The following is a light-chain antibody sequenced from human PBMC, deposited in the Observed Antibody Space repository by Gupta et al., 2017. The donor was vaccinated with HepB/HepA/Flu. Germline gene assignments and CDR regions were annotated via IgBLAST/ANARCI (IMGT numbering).Light chain of an antibody. CDR3: HGESTSGRT. J-gene: IGKJ4*02. V-gene: IGKV3-20*01. Sequence: EIVLTQSPGTLSFSPGERATLSCRASQSVSSTYLARYQHKPGQAPRLLIYGASNSATPIPYRFSGSGSGTAFTLSIMRREPEDFAVYYCHGESTSGRTFGEGTKVEIK. CDR1: QSVSSTY. CDR2: GAS.